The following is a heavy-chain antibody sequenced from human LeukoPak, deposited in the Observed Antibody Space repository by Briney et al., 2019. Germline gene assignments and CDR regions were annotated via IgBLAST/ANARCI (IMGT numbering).Heavy chain of an antibody. D-gene: IGHD4-17*01. CDR1: GFTFSSYA. CDR2: ISGSGGST. CDR3: AKDGGYGDYDLWAFDI. Sequence: PGGSLRLSCAASGFTFSSYAMSWVRQAPGKGLEWVSAISGSGGSTYYADSVKGRFTISRDNSKNTLYLQMNSLRAEDTAVYYCAKDGGYGDYDLWAFDIWGQGTMVTVSS. J-gene: IGHJ3*02. V-gene: IGHV3-23*01.